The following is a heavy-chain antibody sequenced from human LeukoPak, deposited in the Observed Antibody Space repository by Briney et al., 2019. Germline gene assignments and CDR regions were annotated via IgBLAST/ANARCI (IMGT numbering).Heavy chain of an antibody. J-gene: IGHJ5*02. Sequence: GASVKVSCKASGYTFTSYGISWVRQAPGQGLEWMGWISAYNGNTSYAQKLQGRVTMTTDTSTSTAYMELRSPRPDDTAVYYCARDGVPAAINWFDPWGQGTLVTVSS. CDR2: ISAYNGNT. CDR1: GYTFTSYG. V-gene: IGHV1-18*01. D-gene: IGHD2-2*01. CDR3: ARDGVPAAINWFDP.